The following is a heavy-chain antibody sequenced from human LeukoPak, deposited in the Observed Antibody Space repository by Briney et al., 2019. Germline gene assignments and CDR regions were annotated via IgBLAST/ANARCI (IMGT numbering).Heavy chain of an antibody. J-gene: IGHJ4*02. CDR2: ISGSGGST. D-gene: IGHD1-26*01. Sequence: PGRSLRLSCAASGFTFSSYAMSWVGQAPGKGLEWVSAISGSGGSTYYADSVKGRFTISRDNSKNTLYLQMNSLRAEDTAVYYCAKDTLEEWELLWEDYWGQGTLVTVSS. CDR1: GFTFSSYA. CDR3: AKDTLEEWELLWEDY. V-gene: IGHV3-23*01.